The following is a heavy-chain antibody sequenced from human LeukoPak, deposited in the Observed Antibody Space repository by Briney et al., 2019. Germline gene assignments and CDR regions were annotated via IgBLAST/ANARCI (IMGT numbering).Heavy chain of an antibody. J-gene: IGHJ3*02. Sequence: GASVKVSCKASGYTFTSYAMHWVRQAPGQRLEWMGWINAGNGNTKYSQKFQGRVTITRDTSASTAYMELSSLRSEDTAVYYCARKRDDSSGYYPHDAFDIWGQGTMVTVSS. CDR1: GYTFTSYA. D-gene: IGHD3-22*01. CDR3: ARKRDDSSGYYPHDAFDI. V-gene: IGHV1-3*01. CDR2: INAGNGNT.